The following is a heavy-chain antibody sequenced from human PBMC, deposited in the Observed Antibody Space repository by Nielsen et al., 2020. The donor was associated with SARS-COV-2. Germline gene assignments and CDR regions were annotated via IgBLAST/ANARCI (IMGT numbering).Heavy chain of an antibody. D-gene: IGHD1-1*01. J-gene: IGHJ4*02. CDR1: GFTFSSYS. Sequence: GSLRLSCAASGFTFSSYSMNWVRQAPGKGLEWVSSISSSSSYIYYADSVKGRFTISRDNAKNSLYLQMNSLRAEDTAVYYCASTHRVRPREEDYWGQGTLVTVSS. CDR2: ISSSSSYI. V-gene: IGHV3-21*01. CDR3: ASTHRVRPREEDY.